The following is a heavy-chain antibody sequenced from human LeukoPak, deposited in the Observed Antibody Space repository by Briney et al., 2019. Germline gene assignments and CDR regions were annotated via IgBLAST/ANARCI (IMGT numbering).Heavy chain of an antibody. V-gene: IGHV4-34*01. CDR2: INHSGST. D-gene: IGHD6-13*01. Sequence: PSETLSLTCAVYGGSFSGYYWSWIRQPPGKGLEWIGEINHSGSTNYNPSLKSRVTISVGTSKNQFSLKLSSVTAADTAVYYCARGSGGVAAAGTPYHYFDYWGQGTLVTVSS. CDR3: ARGSGGVAAAGTPYHYFDY. CDR1: GGSFSGYY. J-gene: IGHJ4*02.